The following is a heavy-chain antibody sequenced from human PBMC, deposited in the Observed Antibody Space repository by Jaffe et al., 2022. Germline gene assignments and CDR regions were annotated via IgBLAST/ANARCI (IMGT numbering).Heavy chain of an antibody. CDR1: GYTFTSYG. CDR3: ARGDIVVVAGAPAEYFQH. CDR2: ISAYNGNT. Sequence: QVQLVQSGAEVKKPGASVKVSCKASGYTFTSYGISWVRQAPGQGLEWMGWISAYNGNTNYAQKLQGRVTMTTDTSTSTAYMELRSLRSDDTAVYYCARGDIVVVAGAPAEYFQHWGQGTLVTVSS. J-gene: IGHJ1*01. V-gene: IGHV1-18*01. D-gene: IGHD2-15*01.